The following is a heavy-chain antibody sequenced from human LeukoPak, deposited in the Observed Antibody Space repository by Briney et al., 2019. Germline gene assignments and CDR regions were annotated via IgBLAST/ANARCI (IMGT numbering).Heavy chain of an antibody. CDR1: GGSISSSSYY. J-gene: IGHJ6*03. CDR3: ARDGIFGVVMANYYYYMDV. V-gene: IGHV4-39*07. CDR2: IYYSGST. D-gene: IGHD3-3*01. Sequence: PSETLSLTCTVSGGSISSSSYYWGWIRQPPGKGLEWLGSIYYSGSTYYNPSLKSRVTISVDTSKNQFSLKLSSVTAADTAVYYCARDGIFGVVMANYYYYMDVWGKGTTVTVSS.